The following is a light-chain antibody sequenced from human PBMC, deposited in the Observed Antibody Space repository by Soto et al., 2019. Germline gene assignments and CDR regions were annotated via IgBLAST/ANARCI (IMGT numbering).Light chain of an antibody. J-gene: IGKJ3*01. CDR1: QSVSSSY. V-gene: IGKV3-20*01. CDR2: GAS. Sequence: EIVFTQSPGTLYLSPGERATLSCRAGQSVSSSYLAWYQQKPGQAPRLLIYGASSRATGIPDRFSGSGCGTDFTLTISRLEPEDFAVYYCQHYGSSFTFGPGTKVDIK. CDR3: QHYGSSFT.